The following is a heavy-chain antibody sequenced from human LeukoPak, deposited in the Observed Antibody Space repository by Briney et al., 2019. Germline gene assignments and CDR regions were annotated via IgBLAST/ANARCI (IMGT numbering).Heavy chain of an antibody. Sequence: GGSLRLSCAASGFTFSSYSMNWVRQAPGKGLEWASSISSSSSYIYYADSVKGRFTISRDNAKNSLYLQMNSLRAEDTAVYYCARASHYYDSSGYQGGYYFDYWGQGTLVTVSS. CDR1: GFTFSSYS. CDR3: ARASHYYDSSGYQGGYYFDY. J-gene: IGHJ4*02. V-gene: IGHV3-21*01. CDR2: ISSSSSYI. D-gene: IGHD3-22*01.